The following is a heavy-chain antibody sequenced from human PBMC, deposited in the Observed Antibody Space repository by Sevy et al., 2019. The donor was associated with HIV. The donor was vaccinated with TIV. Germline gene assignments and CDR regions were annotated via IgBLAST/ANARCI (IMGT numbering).Heavy chain of an antibody. CDR1: GFTFSSYA. D-gene: IGHD5-12*01. Sequence: GGSLRLSCAASGFTFSSYAMHWVRQAPGKGLEWVAVISYDGSNKYYADSVKGRFTISRDNSKNTLYLQMNSLRAEDTAVYYWARDLPGGYELGLYYYYYGMDVWGQGTTVTVSS. V-gene: IGHV3-30-3*01. CDR2: ISYDGSNK. CDR3: ARDLPGGYELGLYYYYYGMDV. J-gene: IGHJ6*02.